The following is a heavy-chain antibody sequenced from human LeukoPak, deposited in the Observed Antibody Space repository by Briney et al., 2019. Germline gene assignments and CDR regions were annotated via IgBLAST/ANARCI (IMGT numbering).Heavy chain of an antibody. J-gene: IGHJ4*02. CDR2: IYSGGST. CDR1: GFTFSNYN. D-gene: IGHD1-1*01. CDR3: ARFPTSHY. Sequence: PGGSLRLSCAASGFTFSNYNMNWVRQAPGKGLEWVSVIYSGGSTYYADSVKGRFTISRDNSKNTLYLQMNSLRAEDTAVYYCARFPTSHYWGQGTLVTVSS. V-gene: IGHV3-66*01.